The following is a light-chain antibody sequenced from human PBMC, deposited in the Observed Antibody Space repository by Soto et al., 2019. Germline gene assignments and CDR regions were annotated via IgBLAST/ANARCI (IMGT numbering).Light chain of an antibody. CDR3: AAWEDSRDGPV. V-gene: IGLV1-44*01. CDR2: SNN. Sequence: QSVLTQPPSASGAPGQRFTISCSGSSSNIGSNTVNWYQHFPGTAPRVLMYSNNQRPSGVPDRFSGSKSGTSVVLAISGLQSDDEADYYCAAWEDSRDGPVFGGGTKLAVL. J-gene: IGLJ3*02. CDR1: SSNIGSNT.